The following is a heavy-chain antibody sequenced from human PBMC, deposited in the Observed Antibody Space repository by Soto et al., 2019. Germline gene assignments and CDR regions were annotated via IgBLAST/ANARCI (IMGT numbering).Heavy chain of an antibody. V-gene: IGHV3-53*04. CDR2: IYSGGST. CDR3: ARDRGYCSGGSCYPAGGYYYYMDV. Sequence: GGSLRLSCAASGFTVSGNYMSWVRQAPGKGLEWVSVIYSGGSTYYADSVKGRFTISRHNSKNSLYLQMNSLRAEDTAVYYCARDRGYCSGGSCYPAGGYYYYMDVWGKGTTVTVSS. CDR1: GFTVSGNY. J-gene: IGHJ6*03. D-gene: IGHD2-15*01.